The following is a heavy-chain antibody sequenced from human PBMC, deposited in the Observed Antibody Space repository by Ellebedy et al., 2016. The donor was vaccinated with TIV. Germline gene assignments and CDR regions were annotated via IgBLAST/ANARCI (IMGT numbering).Heavy chain of an antibody. D-gene: IGHD6-13*01. J-gene: IGHJ5*02. CDR3: VRCTAAGTVHFFDP. Sequence: SETLSLXXAVYGGSFSGYYWHWIRQPPGEGLEWIGAISHKGITNYNPSLKSRVSISVDTSKTQFSLKLSSVTAADTAVYYCVRCTAAGTVHFFDPWGQGTLVTVSS. CDR2: ISHKGIT. CDR1: GGSFSGYY. V-gene: IGHV4-34*10.